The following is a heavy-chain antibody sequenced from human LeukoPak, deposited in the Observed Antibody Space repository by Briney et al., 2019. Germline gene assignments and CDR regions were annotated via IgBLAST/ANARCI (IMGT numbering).Heavy chain of an antibody. CDR1: GFTFSNAW. J-gene: IGHJ4*02. V-gene: IGHV3-15*01. CDR3: ARDYGGSSPFDY. CDR2: IKSKTDGGTT. Sequence: GGSLRLSCAASGFTFSNAWMSWVRQAPGKGLEWVGRIKSKTDGGTTDYAAPVKGRFTISRDNSKNTLYLQMNSLRAEDTAVYYCARDYGGSSPFDYWGQGTLVTVSS. D-gene: IGHD4-23*01.